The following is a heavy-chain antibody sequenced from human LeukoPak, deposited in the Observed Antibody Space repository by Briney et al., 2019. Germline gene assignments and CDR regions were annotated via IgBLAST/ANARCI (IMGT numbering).Heavy chain of an antibody. CDR1: GDSISSGGHY. CDR3: ARTVSGYHLDY. D-gene: IGHD3-9*01. J-gene: IGHJ4*02. V-gene: IGHV4-31*03. CDR2: IYYTATT. Sequence: KPSETLSLTCTVSGDSISSGGHYWSWIRQHPGKGLEWIGYIYYTATTYYNPSLKSRVTISLDTSKKQFSLKQRSVTAADTAVYYCARTVSGYHLDYWGQGTLVTVSS.